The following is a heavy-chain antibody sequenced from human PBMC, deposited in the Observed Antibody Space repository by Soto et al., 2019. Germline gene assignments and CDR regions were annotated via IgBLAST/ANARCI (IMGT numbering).Heavy chain of an antibody. CDR2: ISSSSSTI. D-gene: IGHD3-10*01. CDR3: ASAARGSHDYYYYYYMDV. V-gene: IGHV3-48*01. J-gene: IGHJ6*03. CDR1: GFTFSSYS. Sequence: EVQLVESGGGLVQPGGSLRLSCAASGFTFSSYSMNWVRQAPGKGLEWVSYISSSSSTIYYADSVKGRFTISRDNAKNSLYLQMNSPRAEDTAVYYCASAARGSHDYYYYYYMDVWGKGTTVTVSS.